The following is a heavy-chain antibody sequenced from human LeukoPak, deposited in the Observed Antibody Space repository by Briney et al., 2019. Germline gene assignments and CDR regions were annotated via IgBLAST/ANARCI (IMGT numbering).Heavy chain of an antibody. Sequence: GGSLRLSCAASGLTFDDYAMHWVRQAPGKGLEWVSGISWNSGSIGYADSVKGRFTISRDNAKNSLYLQMNSLRAEDTALYYCASHGFDYWGQGTLVTVSS. J-gene: IGHJ4*02. CDR3: ASHGFDY. CDR1: GLTFDDYA. V-gene: IGHV3-9*01. CDR2: ISWNSGSI.